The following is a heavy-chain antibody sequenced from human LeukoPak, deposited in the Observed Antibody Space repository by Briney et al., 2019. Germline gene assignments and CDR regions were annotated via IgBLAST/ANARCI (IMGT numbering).Heavy chain of an antibody. CDR2: IYYSGST. CDR3: ARPKRYSSSLFDY. D-gene: IGHD6-13*01. CDR1: GGSISSSIYY. V-gene: IGHV4-39*07. J-gene: IGHJ4*02. Sequence: SETLSLACTVSGGSISSSIYYWGWIRQPPGKGLEWIGSIYYSGSTYYNPSLKSRVTISVATSKNQFSLKLSSVTAADTAVFYCARPKRYSSSLFDYWGQGTLVTVSS.